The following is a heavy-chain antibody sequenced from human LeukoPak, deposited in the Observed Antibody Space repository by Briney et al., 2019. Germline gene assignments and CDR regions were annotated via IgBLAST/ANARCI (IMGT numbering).Heavy chain of an antibody. V-gene: IGHV1-18*01. CDR1: GYTFTNYG. J-gene: IGHJ4*02. D-gene: IGHD5-12*01. CDR3: ARDGYRSIDY. Sequence: ASVKVSCKASGYTFTNYGISWVRQAPGQGLEWMGWISPYSGHTDYAQNLQVRVTMTTDTSTTTAYMELRSLRSDDTAVYYCARDGYRSIDYWGQGILVSVSS. CDR2: ISPYSGHT.